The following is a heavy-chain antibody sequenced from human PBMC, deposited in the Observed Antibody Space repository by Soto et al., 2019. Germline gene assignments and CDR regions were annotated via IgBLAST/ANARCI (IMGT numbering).Heavy chain of an antibody. V-gene: IGHV3-73*01. CDR1: GFTFSGSA. J-gene: IGHJ4*02. CDR3: SRVEYVTSSPIG. CDR2: IRTKSNGYAT. Sequence: GGSLRLSCAASGFTFSGSAIHWVRQASGKGLEWVARIRTKSNGYATAYAASVKGRFTISRDDSKNMAYLQMNGLKTEDTAMYYCSRVEYVTSSPIGWGQGTLVTVSS. D-gene: IGHD6-6*01.